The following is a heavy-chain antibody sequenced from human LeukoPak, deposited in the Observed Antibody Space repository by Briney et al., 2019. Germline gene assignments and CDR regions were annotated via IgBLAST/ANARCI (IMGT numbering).Heavy chain of an antibody. J-gene: IGHJ5*02. CDR2: INPNSGGT. Sequence: GASVKVSCKASVYTFTGYYMHWVRQAPGQGLEWMGWINPNSGGTNYAQKFQGRVTMTRDTSISTAYMELSRLRSDDTAVYYCTRPYYDFWSGYADNWFDPWGQGTLVTVSS. CDR1: VYTFTGYY. V-gene: IGHV1-2*02. D-gene: IGHD3-3*01. CDR3: TRPYYDFWSGYADNWFDP.